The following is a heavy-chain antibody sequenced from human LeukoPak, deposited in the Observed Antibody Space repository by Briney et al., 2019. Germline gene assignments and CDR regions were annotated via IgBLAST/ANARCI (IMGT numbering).Heavy chain of an antibody. Sequence: PWKSLRLSCAASGFTFSSYGMHWIRQAPGKGLEWVAVISHDGSNNYYPDPVNGRFTISRDNSKYTLYLQMTSLRAEDTAVYYCAKDEVGDRILYYYYYGMDVWGQGNTVTVSS. V-gene: IGHV3-30*18. CDR1: GFTFSSYG. D-gene: IGHD2-15*01. CDR2: ISHDGSNN. J-gene: IGHJ6*02. CDR3: AKDEVGDRILYYYYYGMDV.